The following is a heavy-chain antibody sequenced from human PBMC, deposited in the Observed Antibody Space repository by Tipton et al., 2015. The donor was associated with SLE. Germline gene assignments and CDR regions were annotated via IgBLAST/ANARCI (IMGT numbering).Heavy chain of an antibody. CDR1: GGSISSSSYY. V-gene: IGHV4-39*07. Sequence: TLSLTCTVSGGSISSSSYYWGWIRQPPGKGLEWIGTIYYSGTTYYNLSLRSRLTISVDTSKNQFSLKLRSVTAADTAVYYCARVDYYDSSGYYSDDAFDIWGQGTMVTVSS. D-gene: IGHD3-22*01. CDR3: ARVDYYDSSGYYSDDAFDI. CDR2: IYYSGTT. J-gene: IGHJ3*02.